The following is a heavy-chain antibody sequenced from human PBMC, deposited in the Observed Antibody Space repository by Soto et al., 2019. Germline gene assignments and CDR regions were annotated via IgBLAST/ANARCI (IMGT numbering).Heavy chain of an antibody. CDR2: IYFNGGT. CDR3: ARDKNSYGSMDV. Sequence: SETQSLTCSVSGASINNYYWSWIRQPPGKGLEWIGYIYFNGGTNYNPSLKSRVTISVDRPKNQFSLNLSSVTTADTAVYYCARDKNSYGSMDVWGQGTTVTVSS. D-gene: IGHD5-18*01. J-gene: IGHJ6*02. CDR1: GASINNYY. V-gene: IGHV4-59*01.